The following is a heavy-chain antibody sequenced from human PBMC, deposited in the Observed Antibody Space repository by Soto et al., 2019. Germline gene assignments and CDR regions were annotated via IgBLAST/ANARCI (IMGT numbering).Heavy chain of an antibody. D-gene: IGHD3-22*01. CDR2: IYWDDDK. Sequence: GSGPTLVNPTQTLTLTCTFSGFSLSTSGVGVGWIRQPPGKALEWLALIYWDDDKRYSPSLKSRLPITKDTSKNQVVLTMTNMDPVDTATYYCAHSITMIVVGPNQSWFDPWGQGTLVTVSS. V-gene: IGHV2-5*02. CDR3: AHSITMIVVGPNQSWFDP. CDR1: GFSLSTSGVG. J-gene: IGHJ5*02.